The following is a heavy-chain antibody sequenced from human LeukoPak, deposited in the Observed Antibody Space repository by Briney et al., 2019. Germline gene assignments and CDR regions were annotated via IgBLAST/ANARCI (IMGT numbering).Heavy chain of an antibody. CDR1: GFTVSSNY. J-gene: IGHJ6*02. CDR3: ARARGYSGYDLYYYGMDV. D-gene: IGHD5-12*01. CDR2: ISHSGST. Sequence: GSLRLSCAASGFTVSSNYMSWVRQPPGKGLEWIGEISHSGSTNYNPSLKSRVTISVDTSKNQFSLKLSSVTAADTAVYYCARARGYSGYDLYYYGMDVWGQGTTVTVSS. V-gene: IGHV4-34*01.